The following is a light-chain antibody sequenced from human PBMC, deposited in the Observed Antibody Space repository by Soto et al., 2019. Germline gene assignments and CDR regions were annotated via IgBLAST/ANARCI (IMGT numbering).Light chain of an antibody. CDR2: EIN. Sequence: QSALTQPASVSASPGQSITISCTGTSSDIGAYNSVCWFQQHTGKAPKLIIFEINYRPSGVSTRFSGSRSGNTASLTISGLQAEDEADYYCISYTPTTTWLFGRGSHLAVL. V-gene: IGLV2-14*01. CDR1: SSDIGAYNS. CDR3: ISYTPTTTWL. J-gene: IGLJ3*02.